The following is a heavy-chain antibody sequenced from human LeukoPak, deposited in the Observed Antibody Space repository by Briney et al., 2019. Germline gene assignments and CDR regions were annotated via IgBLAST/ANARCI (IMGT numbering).Heavy chain of an antibody. V-gene: IGHV4-4*08. D-gene: IGHD2-21*01. J-gene: IGHJ4*02. Sequence: SSETLSLTCTVSGGSISSYSWSWIRQPPGKGLEWIGYMYSRGSTNDNPSLKSRVTISRDTSKNQLSLRVTSVTAADTAVYYCAKNGFAASGSEFPGDHWGQGTLVTVSS. CDR2: MYSRGST. CDR3: AKNGFAASGSEFPGDH. CDR1: GGSISSYS.